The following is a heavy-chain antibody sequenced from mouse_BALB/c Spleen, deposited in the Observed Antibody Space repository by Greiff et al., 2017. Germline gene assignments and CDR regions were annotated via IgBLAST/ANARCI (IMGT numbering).Heavy chain of an antibody. Sequence: QVQLKESGAELVKPGASVKLSCKASGYTFTEYTIHWVKQRSGQGLEWIGWFYPGSGSIKYNEKFKDKATLTADKSSSTVYMELSRLTSEDSAVYFCARHEGGAYSLYYAMDYWGQGTSVTVSS. CDR3: ARHEGGAYSLYYAMDY. CDR1: GYTFTEYT. V-gene: IGHV1-62-2*01. D-gene: IGHD6-1*01. CDR2: FYPGSGSI. J-gene: IGHJ4*01.